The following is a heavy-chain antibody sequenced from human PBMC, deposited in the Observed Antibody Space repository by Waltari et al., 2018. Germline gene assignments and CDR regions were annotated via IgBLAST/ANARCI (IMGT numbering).Heavy chain of an antibody. V-gene: IGHV3-53*01. J-gene: IGHJ5*02. Sequence: EVQLVESGGGLIQPGGSLRLSCAASGFTVSSNYMSWVRQAPGKGLELVSVIYSGCSTYYAYSVKGRFTISRDNSKNTLYLQMNSLRAEDTAVYYCARDGQGDSSGYYLWGQGTLVTVSS. D-gene: IGHD3-22*01. CDR2: IYSGCST. CDR1: GFTVSSNY. CDR3: ARDGQGDSSGYYL.